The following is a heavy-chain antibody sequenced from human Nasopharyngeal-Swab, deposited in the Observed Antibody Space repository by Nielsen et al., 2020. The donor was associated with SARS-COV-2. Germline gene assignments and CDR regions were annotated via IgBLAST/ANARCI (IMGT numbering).Heavy chain of an antibody. CDR2: IYPGDSDT. Sequence: GESLKISCKGSGYSFTSYWIGWVRQMPGKGLERMGIIYPGDSDTRYSPSFQGQVTISADKSISTAYLQWSSLKASDTAMYYCARRYCSSTSCYFTFDPWGQGTLVTVSS. D-gene: IGHD2-2*01. J-gene: IGHJ5*02. V-gene: IGHV5-51*01. CDR1: GYSFTSYW. CDR3: ARRYCSSTSCYFTFDP.